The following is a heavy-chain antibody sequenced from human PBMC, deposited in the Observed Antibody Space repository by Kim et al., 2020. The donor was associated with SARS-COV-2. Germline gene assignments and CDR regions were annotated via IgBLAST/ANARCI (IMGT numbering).Heavy chain of an antibody. CDR3: ARRGIRGPDY. CDR1: GGSISSSSYY. CDR2: IYYSGST. Sequence: SETLSLTCTVSGGSISSSSYYWGWIRQPPGKGLEWIGSIYYSGSTYYNPSLKSRVTISVDTSKNQFSLKLSSVTAADTAVYYCARRGIRGPDYWGQGTLVTVSS. J-gene: IGHJ4*02. D-gene: IGHD3-16*01. V-gene: IGHV4-39*01.